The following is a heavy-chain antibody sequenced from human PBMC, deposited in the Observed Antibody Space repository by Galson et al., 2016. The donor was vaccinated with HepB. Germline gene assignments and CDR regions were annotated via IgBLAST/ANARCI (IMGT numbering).Heavy chain of an antibody. CDR3: ARDIAVALDY. CDR2: IWSDGSKT. J-gene: IGHJ4*02. D-gene: IGHD6-19*01. Sequence: SLRLSCAASGFTFSNYGMHWFRQAPGKGLEWVAVIWSDGSKTYYGGSVKGRFTISRDNSNKTLYLQMHSLRAEDTAVYSCARDIAVALDYWGQGTLVTVSS. V-gene: IGHV3-33*01. CDR1: GFTFSNYG.